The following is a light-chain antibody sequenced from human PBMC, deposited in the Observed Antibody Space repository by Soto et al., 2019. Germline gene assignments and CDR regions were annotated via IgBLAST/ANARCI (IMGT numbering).Light chain of an antibody. CDR1: RSVSSN. V-gene: IGKV3-15*01. J-gene: IGKJ1*01. CDR3: QQYNIWPWT. Sequence: ETVMTQSPATLSVSPGERATLSCRASRSVSSNLAWYQQIPGQAPRLLLYDASTRATGVPARFSGVGSGTEFTLTISSLQSEHFVIYYCQQYNIWPWTFGQGTMVDIK. CDR2: DAS.